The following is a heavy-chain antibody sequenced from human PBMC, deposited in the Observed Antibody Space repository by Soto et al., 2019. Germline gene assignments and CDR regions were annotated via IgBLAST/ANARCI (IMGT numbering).Heavy chain of an antibody. D-gene: IGHD5-12*01. V-gene: IGHV3-30-3*01. CDR3: ARDLIRLATSGGFDY. Sequence: GGSLRLSCAASGFTFSSYAMHWVRQAPGKGLEWVAVISYDGSNKYYADSVKGRFTISRDNSKNTLYLQMNSLRAEDTAVYYCARDLIRLATSGGFDYWGQGTLVTVSS. CDR1: GFTFSSYA. CDR2: ISYDGSNK. J-gene: IGHJ4*02.